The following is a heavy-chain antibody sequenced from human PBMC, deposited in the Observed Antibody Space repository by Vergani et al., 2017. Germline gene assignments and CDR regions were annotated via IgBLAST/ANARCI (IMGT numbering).Heavy chain of an antibody. CDR2: IWYDGSNK. CDR3: AKEQDCGGDCYPDY. Sequence: QVQLVESGGGVVQPGRSLRLSCAASGFTFSSYGMHWVRQAPGKGLEWVAVIWYDGSNKYYADSVKGRFTISREQSKNTLYLQMNSLRAEDTAVYYCAKEQDCGGDCYPDYWGQGTLVTVSS. D-gene: IGHD2-21*02. J-gene: IGHJ4*02. V-gene: IGHV3-33*03. CDR1: GFTFSSYG.